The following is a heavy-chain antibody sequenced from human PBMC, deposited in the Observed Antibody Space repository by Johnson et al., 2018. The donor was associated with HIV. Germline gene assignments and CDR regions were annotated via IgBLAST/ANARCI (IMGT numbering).Heavy chain of an antibody. CDR3: TTDRYALDI. CDR1: GVTFSNAW. J-gene: IGHJ3*02. Sequence: VQPVESGGGVVQPGGSLRLSCAASGVTFSNAWMSWVRQAPGKGLEWVGRIKSKTDGGTTDYAAPVQGRFTSTREYTNNDRYLQMNSLKTEDTAVYYCTTDRYALDIWGQGTLVTVSS. V-gene: IGHV3-15*01. CDR2: IKSKTDGGTT. D-gene: IGHD1-1*01.